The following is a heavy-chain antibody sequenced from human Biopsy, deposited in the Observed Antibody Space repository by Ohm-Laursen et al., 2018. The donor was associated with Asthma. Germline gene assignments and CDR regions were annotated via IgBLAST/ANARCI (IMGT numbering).Heavy chain of an antibody. D-gene: IGHD3-10*01. CDR2: ISVYNGNT. CDR3: ARAVDYSHYYGTDV. V-gene: IGHV1-18*01. Sequence: EASVKVSCKTSGYTFNSAGITWVRQAPGQGLEWMGWISVYNGNTKVAQKLQDRVTMITDTSTSTAYMELRSLRSDDTAVYFCARAVDYSHYYGTDVWGQGTTATVS. J-gene: IGHJ6*02. CDR1: GYTFNSAG.